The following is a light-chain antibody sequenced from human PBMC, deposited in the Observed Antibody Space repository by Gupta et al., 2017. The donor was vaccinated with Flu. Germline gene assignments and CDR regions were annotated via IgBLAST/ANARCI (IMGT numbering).Light chain of an antibody. CDR3: QQYHGSCT. CDR2: DAT. J-gene: IGKJ3*01. V-gene: IGKV3-20*01. CDR1: QSVGRDH. Sequence: MVLTQSQASLSLPLGDKVPLSCRASQSVGRDHLAWYHQTPCQAHRLLVYDATQRATGVPDRISGRGSGTYFTLTISRLEATVSGIYYCQQYHGSCTFGPGTKVEIK.